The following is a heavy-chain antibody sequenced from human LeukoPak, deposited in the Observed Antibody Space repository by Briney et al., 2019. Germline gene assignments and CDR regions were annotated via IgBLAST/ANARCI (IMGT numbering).Heavy chain of an antibody. J-gene: IGHJ4*02. CDR1: GFTFSSYAM. D-gene: IGHD6-6*01. V-gene: IGHV4-4*02. Sequence: PGGSLRLSCAASGFTFSSYAMSWVRQPPGKGLEWIGEIYHSGSTNYNPSLKSRVTISVDKSKNQFSLKLSSVTAADTAVYHCGRDIRGGSSFDYWGQGTLVTFSS. CDR2: IYHSGST. CDR3: GRDIRGGSSFDY.